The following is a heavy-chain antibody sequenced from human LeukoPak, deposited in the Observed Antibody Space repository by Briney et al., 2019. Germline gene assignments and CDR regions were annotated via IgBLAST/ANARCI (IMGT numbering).Heavy chain of an antibody. V-gene: IGHV3-23*01. J-gene: IGHJ4*02. Sequence: GGSLGLSCAGSGFSFSSYAMGWVRPAPRQRLGWVSVISDSGDYTSYADSVRGRFTMSRDNSRNTRYPQMISLRPEARAVYYCAKDTPIGKYCTNGVCSPFDYWGQGALLTVSS. CDR1: GFSFSSYA. CDR3: AKDTPIGKYCTNGVCSPFDY. D-gene: IGHD2-8*01. CDR2: ISDSGDYT.